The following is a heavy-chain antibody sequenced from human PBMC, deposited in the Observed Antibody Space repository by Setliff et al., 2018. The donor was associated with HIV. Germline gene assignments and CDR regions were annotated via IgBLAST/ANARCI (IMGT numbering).Heavy chain of an antibody. D-gene: IGHD3-22*01. Sequence: TSETLSLTCTVSGGSISSYYWSWIRQPPGKGLEWIGYIYYSGSTKHNPSLKSRVTISLDTSKNQFSLKLNSVTAADTAVYYCARDVLDLVISVYGFWGQGTLVTVSS. V-gene: IGHV4-59*12. J-gene: IGHJ4*02. CDR2: IYYSGST. CDR3: ARDVLDLVISVYGF. CDR1: GGSISSYY.